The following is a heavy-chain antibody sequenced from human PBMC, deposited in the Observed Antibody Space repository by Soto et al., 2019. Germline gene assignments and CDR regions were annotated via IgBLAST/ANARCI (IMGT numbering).Heavy chain of an antibody. CDR1: GFTVSSNY. CDR3: AGAIAAAGTDY. Sequence: GESLKISCAASGFTVSSNYMSWVRQAPGKGLEWVSVIYSGGSTYYADSVKGRFTISRDNSKNTLYLQMNSLRAEDTAVYYCAGAIAAAGTDYWGQGTLVTVSS. D-gene: IGHD6-13*01. CDR2: IYSGGST. V-gene: IGHV3-66*01. J-gene: IGHJ4*02.